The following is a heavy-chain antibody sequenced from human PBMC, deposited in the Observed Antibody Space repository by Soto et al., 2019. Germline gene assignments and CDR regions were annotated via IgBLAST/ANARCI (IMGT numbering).Heavy chain of an antibody. Sequence: QVQLVQSGAEVKKPGASVKVSCKASGITSTTYAIHWVRQVPGQGLEWMGWINTGNGNTRYSQRFLGRVSLTTDTSASTVSMALSSLTSEDTTVYYCARAISGYVTWGQGTLITVSS. CDR1: GITSTTYA. D-gene: IGHD5-12*01. J-gene: IGHJ5*02. CDR3: ARAISGYVT. CDR2: INTGNGNT. V-gene: IGHV1-3*04.